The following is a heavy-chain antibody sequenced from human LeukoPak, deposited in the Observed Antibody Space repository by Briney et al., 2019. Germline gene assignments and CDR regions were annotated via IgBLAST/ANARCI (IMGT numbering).Heavy chain of an antibody. V-gene: IGHV4-61*02. Sequence: SQTLSLTCTVSGGSISSGDYYWSWIRQPAGKGLEWIGRIYTSGSTNYNPSLKSRVTMSVDTSKNQFSLKLSSVTAADTAVCYCATATALLWFGEPNFDYWGQGTLVTVSS. CDR1: GGSISSGDYY. CDR2: IYTSGST. CDR3: ATATALLWFGEPNFDY. D-gene: IGHD3-10*01. J-gene: IGHJ4*02.